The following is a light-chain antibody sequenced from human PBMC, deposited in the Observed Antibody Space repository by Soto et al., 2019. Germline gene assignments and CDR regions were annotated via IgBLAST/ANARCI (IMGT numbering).Light chain of an antibody. J-gene: IGLJ3*02. Sequence: QSVLTQPPSVSGSPGQSVTISCTGTSSDVGGYNYVSWYQQYPGEAPKLMIYEVTKRPSGVPDRFSGSKSGNTASLTVSGLQADDEADYYCSSYTGSNNVLFGGGTQLTVL. V-gene: IGLV2-8*01. CDR3: SSYTGSNNVL. CDR1: SSDVGGYNY. CDR2: EVT.